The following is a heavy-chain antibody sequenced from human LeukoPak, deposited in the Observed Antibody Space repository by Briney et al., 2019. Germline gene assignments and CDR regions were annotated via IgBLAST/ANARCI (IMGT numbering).Heavy chain of an antibody. CDR1: GGSISSGSYY. CDR2: IYTSGST. CDR3: ACERYCSSTRCYTKRYIDP. J-gene: IGHJ5*02. Sequence: PSQTLSLTCTVSGGSISSGSYYWSWIRQPAGKGLEWIGRIYTSGSTNYNPSLKSRVTISVDTSKNQFSLKLSSVTAADTAVYFCACERYCSSTRCYTKRYIDPWGQGTLVTVSS. D-gene: IGHD2-2*01. V-gene: IGHV4-61*02.